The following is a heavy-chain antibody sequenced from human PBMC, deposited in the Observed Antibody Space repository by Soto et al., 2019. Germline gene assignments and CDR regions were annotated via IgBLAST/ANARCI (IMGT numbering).Heavy chain of an antibody. Sequence: QVQLQQWGAGLLKPSETLSLTCAVYGGSFSGYYWSWIRHPPGKGLEWIGEINHSGSTNYNPSLKNRVTISVDTSKNQFSLKLSSVTAADTAVFYCARTRFGELSHIDYWGQGTLVTVSS. CDR3: ARTRFGELSHIDY. CDR2: INHSGST. CDR1: GGSFSGYY. J-gene: IGHJ4*02. V-gene: IGHV4-34*01. D-gene: IGHD3-10*01.